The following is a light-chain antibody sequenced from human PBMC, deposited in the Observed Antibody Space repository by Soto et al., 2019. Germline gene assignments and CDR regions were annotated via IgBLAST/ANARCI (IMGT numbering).Light chain of an antibody. CDR3: GLYTSAYTWV. V-gene: IGLV2-14*01. CDR2: EVT. J-gene: IGLJ2*01. Sequence: QSALTQPASVSGSPGQSITISCTGTSSDIGVYDYVSWYQQHPGKAPKLIIYEVTNRPSGLSNRFSGSKSDNTASLTISGLQAEDEADYFCGLYTSAYTWVFGGGTKLTVL. CDR1: SSDIGVYDY.